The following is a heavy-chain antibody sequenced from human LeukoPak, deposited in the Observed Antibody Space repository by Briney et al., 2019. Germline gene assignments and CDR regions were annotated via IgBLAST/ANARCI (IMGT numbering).Heavy chain of an antibody. CDR2: ISSSGSPI. CDR3: ARVFLIVAAGTLDY. CDR1: GFTFSDYY. D-gene: IGHD6-13*01. Sequence: PGGSPRLSCTTSGFTFSDYYMTWIRQAPGKGLEWVSYISSSGSPIDYADSVKGRFTISRDNAKNSLYLQMNSLRAEDTAVYYCARVFLIVAAGTLDYWGQGTLVTVSS. V-gene: IGHV3-11*01. J-gene: IGHJ4*02.